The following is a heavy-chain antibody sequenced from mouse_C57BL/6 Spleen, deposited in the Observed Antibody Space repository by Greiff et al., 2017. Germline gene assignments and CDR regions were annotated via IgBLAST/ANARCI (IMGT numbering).Heavy chain of an antibody. D-gene: IGHD1-1*01. CDR1: GYTFTSYG. V-gene: IGHV1-81*01. J-gene: IGHJ2*01. CDR3: ARSVFITTVVAPYYFDY. Sequence: VQLQQSGAELARPGASVKLSCKASGYTFTSYGISWVKQRTGQGLEWIGEIYPRSGNTYYNEKFKGKATLTADKSSSTAYMELRSLTSEDSAVYFCARSVFITTVVAPYYFDYWGQGTTLTVSS. CDR2: IYPRSGNT.